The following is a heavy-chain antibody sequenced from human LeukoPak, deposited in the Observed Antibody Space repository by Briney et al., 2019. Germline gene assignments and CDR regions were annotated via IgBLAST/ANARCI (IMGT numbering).Heavy chain of an antibody. Sequence: GASVKVSCKASGYTFTGYYMHWVRQAPGQGLGWMGWINPNSGGTNYAQKFQGRVTMTRDTSISTAYMELSRLRSDDTAVYYCASSSGMVRGVMGYVYWGQGTLVTVSS. J-gene: IGHJ4*02. CDR2: INPNSGGT. CDR3: ASSSGMVRGVMGYVY. CDR1: GYTFTGYY. D-gene: IGHD3-10*01. V-gene: IGHV1-2*02.